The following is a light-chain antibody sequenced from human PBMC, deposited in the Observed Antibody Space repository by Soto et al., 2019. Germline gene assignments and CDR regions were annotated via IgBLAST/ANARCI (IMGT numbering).Light chain of an antibody. J-gene: IGKJ3*01. CDR3: QQYNDWPPFT. V-gene: IGKV3-15*01. Sequence: EIVMTQSPATLSVSPGERATLSCRASQTVSSNLAWYQQKPGQPPRLLIHGASTRAAGIPARFSGSGSGTEFTLTISSLQSEDFAVYYCQQYNDWPPFTVGPGTRVDIK. CDR1: QTVSSN. CDR2: GAS.